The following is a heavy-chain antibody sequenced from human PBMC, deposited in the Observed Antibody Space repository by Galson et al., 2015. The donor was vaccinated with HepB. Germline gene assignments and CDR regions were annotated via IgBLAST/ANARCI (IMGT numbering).Heavy chain of an antibody. CDR2: IIPIFGTA. CDR1: GGTFSSYA. D-gene: IGHD6-6*01. V-gene: IGHV1-69*13. CDR3: ATEAEMYSSSSHWFDP. Sequence: SVKVSCKASGGTFSSYAISWVRQAPGQGLEWMGGIIPIFGTANYAQKFQGRVTITADESTSTAYMELSSLRSEDTAVYYCATEAEMYSSSSHWFDPWGQGTLVTVSS. J-gene: IGHJ5*02.